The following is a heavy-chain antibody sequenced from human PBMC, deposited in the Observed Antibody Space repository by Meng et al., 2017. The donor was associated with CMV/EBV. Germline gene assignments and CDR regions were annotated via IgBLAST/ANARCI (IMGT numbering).Heavy chain of an antibody. D-gene: IGHD3-10*01. J-gene: IGHJ4*02. CDR2: INHSGST. Sequence: QVQLQRWGAGLLKPSETLALACAVYGGSFIGYYWSWIRQPPGKGLEWIGEINHSGSTNYNPSLKSRVTISVDTSKNQFSLKLSSVTAADTAVYYCARESMVRGEDWGQGTLVTVSS. V-gene: IGHV4-34*01. CDR1: GGSFIGYY. CDR3: ARESMVRGED.